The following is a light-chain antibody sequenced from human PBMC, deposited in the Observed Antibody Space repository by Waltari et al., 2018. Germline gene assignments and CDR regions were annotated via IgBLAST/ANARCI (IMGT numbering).Light chain of an antibody. V-gene: IGKV4-1*01. CDR1: QSVLYTSNNKNN. CDR2: WAS. CDR3: QQFHSTPIT. Sequence: DIVMTQSPDSLAVSLGERATINCKSSQSVLYTSNNKNNLAWFQQKPGQPPKLLIYWASTRESGVPERFSGSGSGTDFSLTISSLQAEDVAVYFCQQFHSTPITFGQGTRLEI. J-gene: IGKJ5*01.